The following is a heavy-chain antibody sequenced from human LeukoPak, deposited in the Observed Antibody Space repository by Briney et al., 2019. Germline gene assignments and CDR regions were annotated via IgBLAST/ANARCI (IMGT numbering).Heavy chain of an antibody. CDR2: FYHSGST. V-gene: IGHV4-38-2*02. CDR1: ASFITMGFY. CDR3: ARGSYSDYVVNY. J-gene: IGHJ4*02. D-gene: IGHD4-11*01. Sequence: ASQSMSLTWTLAASFITMGFYWCCMRQPPGKSLWGVGTFYHSGSTHYNPSLKSRVTISVDTSKNQFSLKLSSVTVADTAVYFCARGSYSDYVVNYWGQGILVTVSS.